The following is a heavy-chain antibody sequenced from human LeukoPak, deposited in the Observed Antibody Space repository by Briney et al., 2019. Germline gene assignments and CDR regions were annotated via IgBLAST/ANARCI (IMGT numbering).Heavy chain of an antibody. J-gene: IGHJ6*03. CDR3: ERIRYGSNIYRYYYMDV. CDR1: GGSISSSY. Sequence: SETLSLTCTVSGGSISSSYWSCIRQPPGKGLEWIGYIYYSGSTNYNPSLKSFVTISVDSTKKQFSLKVTSVTAADTAVYYCERIRYGSNIYRYYYMDVWGKGTTVIVSS. V-gene: IGHV4-59*01. D-gene: IGHD3-10*01. CDR2: IYYSGST.